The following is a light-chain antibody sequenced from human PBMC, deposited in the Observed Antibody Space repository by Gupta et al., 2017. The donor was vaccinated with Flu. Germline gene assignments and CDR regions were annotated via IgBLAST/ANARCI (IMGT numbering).Light chain of an antibody. V-gene: IGKV1-17*01. Sequence: RCAITGRARQDISSDLAWYNHRPGKAPSRLIFSASSVQSGVPSRFSCSGSGTQFTLASTSLHPEDFATYYCLQDHSYPLTVGQGTKVDIK. CDR3: LQDHSYPLT. J-gene: IGKJ1*01. CDR1: QDISSD. CDR2: SAS.